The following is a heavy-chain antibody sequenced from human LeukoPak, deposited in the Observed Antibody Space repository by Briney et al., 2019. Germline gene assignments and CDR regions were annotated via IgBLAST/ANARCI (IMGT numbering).Heavy chain of an antibody. CDR2: ISSSGSTI. Sequence: PGGSLRLSCAASGFTFSSYEMNWVRQAPGKGLEWVSYISSSGSTIYYADSVKGRFTISRDNAKNSLYLQMNSLRAEDTAVYHCARAFGDFWSGYYPSYYNYYMDVWGKGTTVTVSS. CDR3: ARAFGDFWSGYYPSYYNYYMDV. V-gene: IGHV3-48*03. CDR1: GFTFSSYE. D-gene: IGHD3-3*01. J-gene: IGHJ6*03.